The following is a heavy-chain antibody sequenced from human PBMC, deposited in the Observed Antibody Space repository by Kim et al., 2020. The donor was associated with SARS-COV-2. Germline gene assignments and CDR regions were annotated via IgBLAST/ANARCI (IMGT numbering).Heavy chain of an antibody. Sequence: ASVKVSCKASGYTFTSYAMNWVRQAPGQGLEWMGWINTNTGNPTYAQGFTGRFVFSLDTSVSTAYLQISSLKAEDTAMYYCARVKWQLVLSYYYYGMDVWGQGTTVTVSS. CDR1: GYTFTSYA. V-gene: IGHV7-4-1*02. D-gene: IGHD6-6*01. CDR3: ARVKWQLVLSYYYYGMDV. CDR2: INTNTGNP. J-gene: IGHJ6*02.